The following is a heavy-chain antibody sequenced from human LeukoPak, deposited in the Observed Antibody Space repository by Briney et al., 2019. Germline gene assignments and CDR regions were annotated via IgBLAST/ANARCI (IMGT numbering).Heavy chain of an antibody. J-gene: IGHJ6*02. CDR2: IKQDGSVK. V-gene: IGHV3-7*01. Sequence: QPGGSLRLSCAASGFTFSSYWMSWVRQAPGKGLEWVANIKQDGSVKYYVDSVKGRFTISRDNAKNSLYLQMNSLRAEDTAVYYCARVKWFGPYYHYYGMDVWGQGTTVTVSS. CDR3: ARVKWFGPYYHYYGMDV. D-gene: IGHD3-10*01. CDR1: GFTFSSYW.